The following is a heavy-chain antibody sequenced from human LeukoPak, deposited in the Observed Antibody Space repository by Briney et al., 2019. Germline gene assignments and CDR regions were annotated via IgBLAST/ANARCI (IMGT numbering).Heavy chain of an antibody. CDR3: AKDLIRDTRILIPGH. J-gene: IGHJ4*02. CDR2: ISSSSSHI. CDR1: GFTFSSYS. Sequence: GGSLRLSCAASGFTFSSYSMNWVRQAPGKGLEWVTSISSSSSHIYHADSVKGRFTISRDNAKNSLYLQMNSLTVEDTALYYCAKDLIRDTRILIPGHWGQGTQVTVSS. D-gene: IGHD3-16*02. V-gene: IGHV3-21*04.